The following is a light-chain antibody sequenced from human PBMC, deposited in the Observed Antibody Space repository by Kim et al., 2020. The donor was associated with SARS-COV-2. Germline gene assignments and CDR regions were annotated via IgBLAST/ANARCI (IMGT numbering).Light chain of an antibody. CDR3: QQSYSTLT. CDR1: QSINSY. J-gene: IGKJ4*01. CDR2: GAS. Sequence: SASVGDRVTITCRASQSINSYLNWYQQKPGKATKLLIDGASTLKSGVQTRFSCSESGTDFTLTISSLQPEDFATYYCQQSYSTLTFGGGTKVDIK. V-gene: IGKV1-39*01.